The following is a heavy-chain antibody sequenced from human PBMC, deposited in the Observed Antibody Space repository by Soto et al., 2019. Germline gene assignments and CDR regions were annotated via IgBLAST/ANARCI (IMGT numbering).Heavy chain of an antibody. J-gene: IGHJ5*02. Sequence: SETLSLTCAVSGGSISSGGYSWSWIRQPPGKGLEWIGYIYHSGSTYYNPSLKSRVTISVDRSKNQLSLKLSSVTAEDTAVYYCTRPQYYDTVGTIDWFDPWGQGTLVTVSS. CDR3: TRPQYYDTVGTIDWFDP. CDR1: GGSISSGGYS. V-gene: IGHV4-30-2*01. D-gene: IGHD3-9*01. CDR2: IYHSGST.